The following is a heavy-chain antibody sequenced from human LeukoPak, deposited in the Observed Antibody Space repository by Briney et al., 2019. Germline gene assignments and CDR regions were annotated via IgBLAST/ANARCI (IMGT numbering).Heavy chain of an antibody. CDR1: GFTVSFYA. J-gene: IGHJ3*02. V-gene: IGHV3-23*01. CDR3: VKDPDPRYCSSTSCSLI. CDR2: IAGGGSST. Sequence: GGSLRLSCAASGFTVSFYAMSWVRQAPGKGLEWVSVIAGGGSSTYYADSVKGRFTISRDNSKNTLYLQMNSLRVEDTAVYYCVKDPDPRYCSSTSCSLIWGQGTMVTVSS. D-gene: IGHD2-2*01.